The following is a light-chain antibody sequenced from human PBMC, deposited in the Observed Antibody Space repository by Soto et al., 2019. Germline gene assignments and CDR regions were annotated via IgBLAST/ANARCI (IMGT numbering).Light chain of an antibody. CDR1: QSISSSY. J-gene: IGKJ5*01. V-gene: IGKV3-20*01. Sequence: EIVLTQSPGTLSLSPGERATLSCRASQSISSSYLAWYQQKPGQAPRLLIYGASNRATGIPDRFSGSGSGTDFTLTISRLEPEDFAVYYCQQYGSSPPSVTFGQGTRLEI. CDR2: GAS. CDR3: QQYGSSPPSVT.